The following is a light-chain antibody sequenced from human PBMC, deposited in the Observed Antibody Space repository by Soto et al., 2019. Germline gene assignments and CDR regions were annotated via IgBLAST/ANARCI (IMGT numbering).Light chain of an antibody. Sequence: IVMTQSPVTLSVSPGERVTLSCRASETVRTNLAWFQQKPGQTPRLLIFGASTRATGIPTRFTGSGSETEFTLTIDSLQSEDLAVYYCQQYYNWPAYTLGQGTQLEI. CDR3: QQYYNWPAYT. J-gene: IGKJ2*01. V-gene: IGKV3-15*01. CDR1: ETVRTN. CDR2: GAS.